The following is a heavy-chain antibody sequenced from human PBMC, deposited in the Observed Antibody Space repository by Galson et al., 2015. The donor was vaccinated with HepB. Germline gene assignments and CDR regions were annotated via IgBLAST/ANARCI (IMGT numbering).Heavy chain of an antibody. V-gene: IGHV3-30*04. D-gene: IGHD1-26*01. CDR3: ARDGGSGSRIVGATNY. J-gene: IGHJ4*02. CDR1: GFTFSSYA. Sequence: SLRLSCAASGFTFSSYAMHWVRQAPGKGLEWVAVISYDGSNKYYADSVKGRFTISRDNAKNSLYLQMNSLRAEDTAVYYCARDGGSGSRIVGATNYWGQGTLVTVSS. CDR2: ISYDGSNK.